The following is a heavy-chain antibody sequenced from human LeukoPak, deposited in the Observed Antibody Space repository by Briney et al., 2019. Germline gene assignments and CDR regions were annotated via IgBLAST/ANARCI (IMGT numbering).Heavy chain of an antibody. V-gene: IGHV1-46*01. CDR3: ARGRDDYSIDY. D-gene: IGHD5-24*01. CDR1: GYTFTKYY. J-gene: IGHJ4*02. CDR2: INPNAGST. Sequence: GASVKVSCKASGYTFTKYYMHWVRQAPGQGLEWMGIINPNAGSTRNAQKFQGRVSMTGDTSTSTFYMELSSLRSEDTAVYYCARGRDDYSIDYWGQGPWSPSPQ.